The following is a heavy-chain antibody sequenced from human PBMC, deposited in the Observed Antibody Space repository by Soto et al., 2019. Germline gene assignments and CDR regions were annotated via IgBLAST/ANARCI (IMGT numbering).Heavy chain of an antibody. V-gene: IGHV3-23*01. CDR2: ISGSGGST. Sequence: GGSLRLSCAASGFTFSSYAMSWVRQAPGKGLEWVSAISGSGGSTYYADSVKGRFTISRDNSKNTLYLQMNSLRAEDTAVYYCAKPEYSSSSGNYYYYGMDVWGQGTTVTVSS. J-gene: IGHJ6*02. CDR1: GFTFSSYA. CDR3: AKPEYSSSSGNYYYYGMDV. D-gene: IGHD6-6*01.